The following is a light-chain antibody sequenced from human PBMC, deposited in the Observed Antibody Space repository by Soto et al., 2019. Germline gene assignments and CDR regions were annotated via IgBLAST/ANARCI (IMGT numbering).Light chain of an antibody. CDR2: QVS. J-gene: IGLJ7*01. Sequence: QSALTQPASVSGSPGQSITISCTGTSSDGGGYNYVSWYQQHPGKAPKLMIYQVSNRPSGVSDRFSGSKSVNTASLPISGLKPEDEADYYCSSFTSSHTGVFGGGTQLTVL. CDR1: SSDGGGYNY. V-gene: IGLV2-14*01. CDR3: SSFTSSHTGV.